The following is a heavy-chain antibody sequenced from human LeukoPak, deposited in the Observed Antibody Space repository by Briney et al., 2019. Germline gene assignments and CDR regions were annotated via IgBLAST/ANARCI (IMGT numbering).Heavy chain of an antibody. CDR2: INPSGDPT. CDR1: GYTFTSYY. J-gene: IGHJ6*03. CDR3: ARSSGYYSSLFYMHV. D-gene: IGHD3-22*01. V-gene: IGHV1-46*01. Sequence: VASVTVSCKASGYTFTSYYMHWVRQAPGQGLEWVGIINPSGDPTTYAQKFQGRVTMTSDMSTSTVYMELSSLRSEDTAVYYCARSSGYYSSLFYMHVWGKGTTVTVSS.